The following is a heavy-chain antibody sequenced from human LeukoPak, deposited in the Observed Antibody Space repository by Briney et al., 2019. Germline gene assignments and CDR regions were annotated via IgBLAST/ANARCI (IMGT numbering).Heavy chain of an antibody. D-gene: IGHD1-14*01. J-gene: IGHJ3*01. V-gene: IGHV3-30*02. CDR3: AREIEGRYGD. CDR1: GFTFSSYG. Sequence: GGSLRLSCAASGFTFSSYGMHWVRQAPGKGLEWVAFIRYDGSNKYYADSAKGRFTISRDNAKNSLYLQMNSLRAEDTAVYYCAREIEGRYGDWGQGTMVTVSS. CDR2: IRYDGSNK.